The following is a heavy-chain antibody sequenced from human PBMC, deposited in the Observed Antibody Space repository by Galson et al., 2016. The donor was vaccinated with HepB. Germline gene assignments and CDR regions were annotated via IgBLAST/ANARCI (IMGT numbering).Heavy chain of an antibody. CDR3: AVVVYANWFDP. V-gene: IGHV1-24*01. CDR2: FDPGDGET. J-gene: IGHJ5*02. CDR1: GSNLTELS. D-gene: IGHD2-15*01. Sequence: SVKVSCKVSGSNLTELSMHWVRQAPGKGLEWMGSFDPGDGETIYAQKFQGRVTMTEDTPTDTGYLELSSLRSEDTAVYYCAVVVYANWFDPWGQGTLVTV.